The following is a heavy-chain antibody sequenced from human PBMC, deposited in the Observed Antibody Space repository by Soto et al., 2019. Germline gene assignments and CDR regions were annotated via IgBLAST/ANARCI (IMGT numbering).Heavy chain of an antibody. V-gene: IGHV1-46*01. J-gene: IGHJ6*02. CDR3: AREERAVATYYYYGMDV. D-gene: IGHD6-19*01. Sequence: ASVKVSCKASGFIFTNFFMHWVRQAPGQGLEWMGIINPSGGSTSYAQKFQGRVTMTRDTSTSTVYMELSSLRSEDTAVYYCAREERAVATYYYYGMDVWGQGTTVTVSS. CDR1: GFIFTNFF. CDR2: INPSGGST.